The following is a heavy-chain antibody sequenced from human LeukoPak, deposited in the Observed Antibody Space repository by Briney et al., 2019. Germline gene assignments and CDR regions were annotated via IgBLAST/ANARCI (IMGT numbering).Heavy chain of an antibody. Sequence: PGGSLRLSCAASGFTFSSYGMSWVRQAPGKGLEWVSAISGSGGSTYYADSVKGRFTISRDNSKNTLYLQMNSLRAEDTAVYYCAKDHDEGYVSGYWGQGTLVTVSS. CDR1: GFTFSSYG. CDR2: ISGSGGST. D-gene: IGHD3-16*01. V-gene: IGHV3-23*01. CDR3: AKDHDEGYVSGY. J-gene: IGHJ4*02.